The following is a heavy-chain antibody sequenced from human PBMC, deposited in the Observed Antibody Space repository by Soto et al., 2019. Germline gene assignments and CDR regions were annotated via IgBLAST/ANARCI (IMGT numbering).Heavy chain of an antibody. CDR2: IYYSGST. J-gene: IGHJ4*02. V-gene: IGHV4-59*01. CDR3: ARDREDHSGYDYRFDL. D-gene: IGHD5-12*01. Sequence: ASESLSLTCTVSGGSISSYYWSWIRQPPGKGPEWIGNIYYSGSTKYNPSLKSRVTISVDTSKNQFSLKLSSVAAADTAVYYCARDREDHSGYDYRFDLWGQGTLVTVSS. CDR1: GGSISSYY.